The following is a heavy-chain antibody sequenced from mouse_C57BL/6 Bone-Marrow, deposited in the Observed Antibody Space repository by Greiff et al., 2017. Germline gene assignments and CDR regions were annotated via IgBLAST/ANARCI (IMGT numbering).Heavy chain of an antibody. Sequence: VQLQQSGAELVRPGTSVKVSCKASGYAFTNYLIEWVKQRPGQGLEWIGVINPGSGNTYYNEKFKGKATLTADKSSSTAYMELRSLTSEDSAVYFCAPLLLRSYFDYWGQGTTLTVSS. J-gene: IGHJ2*01. CDR3: APLLLRSYFDY. V-gene: IGHV1-54*01. CDR2: INPGSGNT. CDR1: GYAFTNYL. D-gene: IGHD1-1*01.